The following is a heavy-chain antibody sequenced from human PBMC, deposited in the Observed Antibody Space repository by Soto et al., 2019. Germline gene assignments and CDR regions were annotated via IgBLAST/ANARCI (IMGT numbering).Heavy chain of an antibody. D-gene: IGHD4-17*01. CDR1: GFTFSSYG. V-gene: IGHV3-33*01. Sequence: GGSLRLSCAASGFTFSSYGMHWVRQAPGKGLEWVAVIWYDGSNKYYADSVKGRFTISRDNSKNTLYLQMNSLRAEDTAVYYCARIGLTTVITDAFDIWGQGTMVTVSS. CDR2: IWYDGSNK. J-gene: IGHJ3*02. CDR3: ARIGLTTVITDAFDI.